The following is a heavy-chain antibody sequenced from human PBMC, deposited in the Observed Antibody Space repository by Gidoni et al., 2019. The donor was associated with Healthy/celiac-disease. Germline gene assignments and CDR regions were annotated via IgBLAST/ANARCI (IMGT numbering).Heavy chain of an antibody. D-gene: IGHD3-3*01. Sequence: QLQLQESGPGLVKPSETLSLTCTVSAGSISSSSYYWGGIRQTPGKVLEWIGSIYYSGSTYYNPSLKSRVTISVYTSHNQFSLRLRSVTAADTSVYYCARHSSYDCWSGPPGYFDYWGQGTLVTVSS. CDR1: AGSISSSSYY. CDR3: ARHSSYDCWSGPPGYFDY. V-gene: IGHV4-39*01. J-gene: IGHJ4*02. CDR2: IYYSGST.